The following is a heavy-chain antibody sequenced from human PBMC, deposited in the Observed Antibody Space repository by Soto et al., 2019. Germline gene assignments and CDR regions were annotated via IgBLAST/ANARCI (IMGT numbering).Heavy chain of an antibody. J-gene: IGHJ6*02. CDR3: ARGGSRHGMDV. CDR1: GFSFSHYA. V-gene: IGHV3-21*01. Sequence: EVQLVESGGGLVKPGGSLRLSCAASGFSFSHYALTWVRQAPGRGLEWVSSISSDDTYIYYTDSVKGRFTISRDDAKSSLYLQMNSLRAEDTAIYYCARGGSRHGMDVWGQGTMVTVSS. CDR2: ISSDDTYI.